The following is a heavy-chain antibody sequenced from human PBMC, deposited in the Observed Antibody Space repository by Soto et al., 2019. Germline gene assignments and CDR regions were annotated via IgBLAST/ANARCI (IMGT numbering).Heavy chain of an antibody. CDR3: ATSPRFAFDI. CDR1: GGSVNSVNFY. V-gene: IGHV4-61*01. J-gene: IGHJ3*02. Sequence: QVQLQESGPGLVKPSETLSLSCSVSGGSVNSVNFYWSWIRQPPGQGLGLIGYIYSSGSTNYNPSLKSRVTISVDTSKNQPALRLNAVTTADTAVYYCATSPRFAFDIWGQGTMVTVSS. CDR2: IYSSGST.